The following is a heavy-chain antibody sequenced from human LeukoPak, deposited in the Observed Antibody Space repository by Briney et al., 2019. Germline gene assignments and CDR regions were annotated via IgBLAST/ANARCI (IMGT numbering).Heavy chain of an antibody. CDR2: IRYDGSNK. V-gene: IGHV3-30*02. D-gene: IGHD2-15*01. CDR1: GFTFSSYV. Sequence: GGSLRLSCAAPGFTFSSYVMHWVREAPGKGLGWGALIRYDGSNKYYTESLRGAVSTSTDNSKNTLYLQMNSLRAKDTAVYYCGSYCSGGSCSADYWGQGTLVTVSS. J-gene: IGHJ4*02. CDR3: GSYCSGGSCSADY.